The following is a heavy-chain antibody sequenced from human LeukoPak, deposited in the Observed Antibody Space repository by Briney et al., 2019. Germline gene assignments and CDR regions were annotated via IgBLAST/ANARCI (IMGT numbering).Heavy chain of an antibody. CDR2: INHIGTT. CDR3: ARAGMSAWYPTAFDY. Sequence: PSETLSLTCAGYGASFSGYYWSWICQPPGKGLEWIGEINHIGTTDYNPSLKSRVTISIDTSKNQFSLMLSSVTAADTAVYYCARAGMSAWYPTAFDYWGQGTMVTVSS. J-gene: IGHJ4*02. D-gene: IGHD2-21*02. CDR1: GASFSGYY. V-gene: IGHV4-34*01.